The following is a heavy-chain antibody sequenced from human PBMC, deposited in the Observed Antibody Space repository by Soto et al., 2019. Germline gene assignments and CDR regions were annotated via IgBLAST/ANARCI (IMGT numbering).Heavy chain of an antibody. CDR1: GGSISSYY. Sequence: SETLSLTCTVSGGSISSYYWSWIRQPPGKGLEWIGYIYYTGSTNYNPSLKSRVTISVDTSKNQFSLKLSSVTAADTAVYYCARQSLDCSGGSCYTYYFDYWGQVTLVTVSS. J-gene: IGHJ4*02. CDR3: ARQSLDCSGGSCYTYYFDY. CDR2: IYYTGST. D-gene: IGHD2-15*01. V-gene: IGHV4-59*08.